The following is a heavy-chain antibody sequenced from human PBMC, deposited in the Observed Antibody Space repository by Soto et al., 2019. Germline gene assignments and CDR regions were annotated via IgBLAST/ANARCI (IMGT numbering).Heavy chain of an antibody. CDR2: INDEGSRS. CDR3: AKRRGAGGHFDY. V-gene: IGHV3-74*01. D-gene: IGHD2-15*01. J-gene: IGHJ4*02. Sequence: PGGSLRLSCAVSGFVFEMYWMHWVRQVPGKGPEWVSRINDEGSRSDYADSVRGRFTISRDNAKNTLSLQMNSLTAEDTAVYFCAKRRGAGGHFDYWGQGALVTVSS. CDR1: GFVFEMYW.